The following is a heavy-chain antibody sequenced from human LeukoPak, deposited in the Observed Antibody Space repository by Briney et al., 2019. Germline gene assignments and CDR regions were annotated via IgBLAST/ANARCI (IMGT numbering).Heavy chain of an antibody. J-gene: IGHJ4*02. D-gene: IGHD4-23*01. CDR2: IRSKANSYAT. V-gene: IGHV3-73*01. CDR1: GFTFSGSA. Sequence: GGSLRLSCAASGFTFSGSAMHWVRQASGKGLEWVGRIRSKANSYATAYAASVKGRFTISRDDSKNTAYLQMNSLKTEDTAVYYCTRHHLPDYGGNSDYFDYWGQGTLVTVSS. CDR3: TRHHLPDYGGNSDYFDY.